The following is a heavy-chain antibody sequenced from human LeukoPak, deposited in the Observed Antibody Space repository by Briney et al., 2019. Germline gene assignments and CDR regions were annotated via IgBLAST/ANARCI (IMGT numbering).Heavy chain of an antibody. CDR1: GSSISSSSYY. D-gene: IGHD3-22*01. J-gene: IGHJ4*02. V-gene: IGHV4-39*01. Sequence: SETLSLTCTVSGSSISSSSYYWGWIRQPPGKGLEWIGSIYYSGSTYYNSSLKSRVTISVDTSKNQFSLKLSSVTAADTAVYYCARLGYYDSSGYGISYYLDYWGQGTLVTVSS. CDR3: ARLGYYDSSGYGISYYLDY. CDR2: IYYSGST.